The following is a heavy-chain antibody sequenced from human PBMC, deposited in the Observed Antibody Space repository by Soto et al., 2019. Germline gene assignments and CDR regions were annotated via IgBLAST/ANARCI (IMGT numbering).Heavy chain of an antibody. CDR3: ARDPLITMVRGVDAFDI. J-gene: IGHJ3*02. V-gene: IGHV1-18*01. D-gene: IGHD3-10*01. CDR1: GYTFTSYC. Sequence: ASVKVSCKASGYTFTSYCISWVRQAPGQGLEWMGWISAYNGNTNYAQKLQGRVTMTTDTSTSTAYMELRGLRSDDTAVYYCARDPLITMVRGVDAFDIWGQGTMVTVSS. CDR2: ISAYNGNT.